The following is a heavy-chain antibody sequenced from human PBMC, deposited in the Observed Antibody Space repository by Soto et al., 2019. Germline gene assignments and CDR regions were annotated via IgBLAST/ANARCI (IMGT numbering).Heavy chain of an antibody. J-gene: IGHJ4*02. Sequence: QVQLVESGGGVVQPGRSLRLSCAASGFTFSSYGMHWVRQAPGKGLEWVAVISYDGSNKYYADSVKGRFTISRDNSKNTLYLQMNSLRAEDTAVYYCAKELEEPSEQYYDILTGAAVDYWGQGTLVTVSS. CDR2: ISYDGSNK. CDR1: GFTFSSYG. CDR3: AKELEEPSEQYYDILTGAAVDY. V-gene: IGHV3-30*18. D-gene: IGHD3-9*01.